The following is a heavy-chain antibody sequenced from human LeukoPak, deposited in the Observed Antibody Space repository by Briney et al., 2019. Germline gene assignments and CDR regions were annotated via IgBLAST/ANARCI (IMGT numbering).Heavy chain of an antibody. CDR2: IYSGGST. J-gene: IGHJ4*02. CDR1: GFTVSTNY. Sequence: GGSLRLSCAASGFTVSTNYMSWVRQAPGKGLEWVSVIYSGGSTSYAASVKGRFTISRDNAKNSLYLQMNSLRAEDTAVYYCARVGYYYDSSGYYYYFDYWGQGTLVTVSS. V-gene: IGHV3-53*01. CDR3: ARVGYYYDSSGYYYYFDY. D-gene: IGHD3-22*01.